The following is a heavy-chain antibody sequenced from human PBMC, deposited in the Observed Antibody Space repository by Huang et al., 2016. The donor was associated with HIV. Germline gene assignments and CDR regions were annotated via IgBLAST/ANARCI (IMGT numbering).Heavy chain of an antibody. J-gene: IGHJ3*02. D-gene: IGHD2-21*02. CDR1: GFNVSSNY. CDR2: MNNGGNT. Sequence: EVQLVESEGGLIPPGGSLRLSCAVSGFNVSSNYMSWVRQAPGRGLEGVSVMNNGGNTYDADSGKGRFAISRDNFKNTLYLQMNSLRAEDTAVYYCAREFCGGDCFRSRDAFDIWGQGTMVTVAS. V-gene: IGHV3-53*01. CDR3: AREFCGGDCFRSRDAFDI.